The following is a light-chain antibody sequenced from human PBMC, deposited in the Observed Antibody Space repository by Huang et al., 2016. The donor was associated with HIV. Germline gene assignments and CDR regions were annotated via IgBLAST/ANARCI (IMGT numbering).Light chain of an antibody. CDR3: QQYKNWPPYT. V-gene: IGKV3-15*01. CDR2: GAS. Sequence: EIVMTQSPATLSVSPGERGTLSCRASQSVTSNLAWYQQKSGQAPRLLIYGASTRATGIPARFSGSGSGTEFTLTISSLQSEDFALYYCQQYKNWPPYTFGQGTKLEI. CDR1: QSVTSN. J-gene: IGKJ2*01.